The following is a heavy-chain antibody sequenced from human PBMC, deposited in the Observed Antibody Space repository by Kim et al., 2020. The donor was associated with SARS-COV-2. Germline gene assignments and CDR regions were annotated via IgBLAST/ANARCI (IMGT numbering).Heavy chain of an antibody. Sequence: SGPTLVNPTQTLTLTCSFSGFSLTPDRLVGVTWVRQPPGKALEWLALIYANDEKRYAPSLKSRLTIAKDTAENRVVLSLTNVGPVDTGTYYCAHDSPGLYGVDVWGQGTTVTVSS. CDR2: IYANDEK. V-gene: IGHV2-5*01. CDR3: AHDSPGLYGVDV. D-gene: IGHD2-8*01. J-gene: IGHJ6*02. CDR1: GFSLTPDRLVG.